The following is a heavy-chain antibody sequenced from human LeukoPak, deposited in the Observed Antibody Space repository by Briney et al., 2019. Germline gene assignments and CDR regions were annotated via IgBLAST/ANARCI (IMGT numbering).Heavy chain of an antibody. V-gene: IGHV1-69*05. CDR2: IIPIFGTA. J-gene: IGHJ1*01. Sequence: SVKVSCKASGGTFSSYAISWVRQAPGQGLEWMGGIIPIFGTANYAQKFQGRVTITTDESTSTAYMELSSLRSEDTAVYYCATRADQLFYEYLQHWGQGTLVTVSS. D-gene: IGHD2/OR15-2a*01. CDR3: ATRADQLFYEYLQH. CDR1: GGTFSSYA.